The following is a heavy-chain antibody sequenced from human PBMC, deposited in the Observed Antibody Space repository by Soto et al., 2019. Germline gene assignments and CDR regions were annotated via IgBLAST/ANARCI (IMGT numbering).Heavy chain of an antibody. CDR3: ARDRYPYYYDSSGYPAYDY. V-gene: IGHV1-69*13. Sequence: SVKVSCKASGGTFSSYAISWVRQAPGQGLEWMGGIIPIFGTANYAQKFQGRVTITADESTSTAYMELSSLRSEDTAVYYCARDRYPYYYDSSGYPAYDYWGQGTLVTVSS. CDR1: GGTFSSYA. D-gene: IGHD3-22*01. CDR2: IIPIFGTA. J-gene: IGHJ4*02.